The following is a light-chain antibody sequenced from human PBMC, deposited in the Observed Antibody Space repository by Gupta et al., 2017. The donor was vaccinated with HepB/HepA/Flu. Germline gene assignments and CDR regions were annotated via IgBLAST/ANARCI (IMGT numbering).Light chain of an antibody. CDR1: RDIDTY. V-gene: IGKV1-12*01. CDR2: TTS. CDR3: QQSDSFPLT. Sequence: DIPMTQSPSSVSASVGDRVTMTCRASRDIDTYLAWYQHKLGQPPRLLIYTTSTLKSGVPLRFSGSGSGTDFTLTISSLQPEDFATYYCQQSDSFPLTFGGGTKVEI. J-gene: IGKJ4*01.